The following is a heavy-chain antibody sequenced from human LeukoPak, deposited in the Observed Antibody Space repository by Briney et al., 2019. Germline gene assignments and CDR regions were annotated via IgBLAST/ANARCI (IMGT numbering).Heavy chain of an antibody. J-gene: IGHJ4*02. CDR2: IIPIFGTA. V-gene: IGHV1-69*13. CDR3: ARDAGSIPSRFDY. D-gene: IGHD1-14*01. CDR1: GGTFSSYA. Sequence: GASVKVSCKASGGTFSSYAISWVRQAPGQGLEWMGGIIPIFGTANYAQKFQGRVAITADESTSTAYMELSSLRSEDTAVYYCARDAGSIPSRFDYWGQGTLVTVSS.